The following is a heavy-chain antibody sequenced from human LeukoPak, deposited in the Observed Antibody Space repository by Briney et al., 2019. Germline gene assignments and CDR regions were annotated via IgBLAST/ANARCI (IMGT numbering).Heavy chain of an antibody. J-gene: IGHJ6*03. CDR1: GFTFSSYA. V-gene: IGHV3-23*01. Sequence: GGSLRLSCAASGFTFSSYAMSWVRQAPGKGLEWVSAISGSGGSTYYADSVKGRFTISRDNSKNTLYLQMNSLRAEDTAVYYCARVSSAYSSSGVSYYMDVWGKGTTVTISS. CDR3: ARVSSAYSSSGVSYYMDV. D-gene: IGHD6-13*01. CDR2: ISGSGGST.